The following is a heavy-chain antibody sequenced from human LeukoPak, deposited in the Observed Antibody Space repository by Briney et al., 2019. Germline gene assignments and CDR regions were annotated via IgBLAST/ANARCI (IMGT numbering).Heavy chain of an antibody. CDR3: ARDFRPVGSVSSGLFDI. Sequence: PSETLSLTCTVSGGSISYSSYYWGWIRQPPGKGLEWIGSIYYTGSSYYNPSFKSRVTISVDTSKNQFSLKLRSVTAADTAVYYCARDFRPVGSVSSGLFDIWGQGTMVTVSS. J-gene: IGHJ3*02. CDR2: IYYTGSS. D-gene: IGHD3-22*01. CDR1: GGSISYSSYY. V-gene: IGHV4-39*02.